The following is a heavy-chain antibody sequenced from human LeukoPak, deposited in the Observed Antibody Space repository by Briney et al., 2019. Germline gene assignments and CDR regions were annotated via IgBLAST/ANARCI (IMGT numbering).Heavy chain of an antibody. CDR3: ARDFTKTASPDAFDF. V-gene: IGHV3-72*01. J-gene: IGHJ3*01. CDR1: GFTVSSNY. CDR2: IRNKANSYTT. Sequence: PGGSLRLSCAASGFTVSSNYMSWVRQAPGKGLEWVGRIRNKANSYTTEYAASVKGRFTISRDDSKNSLYLQMNSLKTEDTAVYYCARDFTKTASPDAFDFWGQGTLVTVSS. D-gene: IGHD1-1*01.